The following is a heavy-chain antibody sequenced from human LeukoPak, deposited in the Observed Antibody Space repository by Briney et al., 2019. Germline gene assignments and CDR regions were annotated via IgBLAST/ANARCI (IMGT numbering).Heavy chain of an antibody. D-gene: IGHD3-3*01. J-gene: IGHJ5*02. CDR2: ISSSSSTI. CDR1: GFTFSGYS. Sequence: GGSLRLSCAASGFTFSGYSMTWVRQAPGKGLEWVSYISSSSSTIYYADSVKGRFTISRDNAKNSLYLQMNSLRAEDTAVYYCARFFGVVIPWGQGTLVTVSS. V-gene: IGHV3-48*01. CDR3: ARFFGVVIP.